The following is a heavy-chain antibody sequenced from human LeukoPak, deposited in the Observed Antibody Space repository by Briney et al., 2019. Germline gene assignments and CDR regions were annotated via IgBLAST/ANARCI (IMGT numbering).Heavy chain of an antibody. CDR1: GFTFSSYG. Sequence: PGGSLRLSCAASGFTFSSYGMHWVRQAPGKGLEWVAVISYDGTKKYYADSVKGRFTISRDNSKNTLFLQMNNLRAEDTAVYYCARGAVGPDYWGQGTLVTVSS. V-gene: IGHV3-30*03. D-gene: IGHD1-26*01. J-gene: IGHJ4*02. CDR2: ISYDGTKK. CDR3: ARGAVGPDY.